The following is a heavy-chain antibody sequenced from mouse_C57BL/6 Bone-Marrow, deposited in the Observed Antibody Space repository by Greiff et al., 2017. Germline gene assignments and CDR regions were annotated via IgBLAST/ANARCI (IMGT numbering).Heavy chain of an antibody. V-gene: IGHV1-69*01. CDR2: IDPSDSYT. J-gene: IGHJ4*01. CDR3: AREAFFFYYAMDY. CDR1: GYTFTSYW. Sequence: VQLQQPGAELVMPGASVKLSCKASGYTFTSYWMHWVKQRPGQGLEWIGEIDPSDSYTNYNQKFKGKSTLTVDKSSSTAYMQLSSLTSEDSAVYYCAREAFFFYYAMDYWGQGTSVTVSS.